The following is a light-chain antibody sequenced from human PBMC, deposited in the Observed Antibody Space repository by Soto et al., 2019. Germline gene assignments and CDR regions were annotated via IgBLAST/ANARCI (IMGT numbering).Light chain of an antibody. Sequence: QLVLTQSSSASASLGSSVKLTCTLSSGHSSYTIAWHQQLPGKAPRYLMNLEGSGSYNKGSGVPDRFSGSSSGADRYLTIANLEFEDEADYYCETWDSNKWVFGGGIKLTVL. CDR1: SGHSSYT. CDR3: ETWDSNKWV. V-gene: IGLV4-60*02. J-gene: IGLJ3*02. CDR2: LEGSGSY.